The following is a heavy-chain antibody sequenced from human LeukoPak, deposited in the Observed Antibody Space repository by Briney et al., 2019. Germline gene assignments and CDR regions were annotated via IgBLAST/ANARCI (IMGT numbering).Heavy chain of an antibody. CDR3: ARSIAVAEPGQV. D-gene: IGHD6-19*01. Sequence: PGGSLRLSCAASGFTFSSYAMHWVRQAPGKGLEWMAVISYDGSNKYYADSVKGRFTISRDNSKNTLYLQMNSLRAEDTAVYYCARSIAVAEPGQVWGQGTLVTVSS. CDR1: GFTFSSYA. J-gene: IGHJ4*02. V-gene: IGHV3-30*04. CDR2: ISYDGSNK.